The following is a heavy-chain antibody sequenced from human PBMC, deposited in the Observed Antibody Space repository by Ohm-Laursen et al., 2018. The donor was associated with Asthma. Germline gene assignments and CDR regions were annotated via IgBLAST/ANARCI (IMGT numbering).Heavy chain of an antibody. CDR2: ISYDGSNK. CDR1: GFTFSSYG. D-gene: IGHD3-9*01. CDR3: AKDSGLRLRYFDWSTDY. Sequence: SLRLSCAASGFTFSSYGMHWVRQAPGKGLEWVTVISYDGSNKYYADSVKGRFTISRDNSKNTLYLQMNSLRAEDTAVYYCAKDSGLRLRYFDWSTDYWGQGTLVTVSS. V-gene: IGHV3-30*18. J-gene: IGHJ4*02.